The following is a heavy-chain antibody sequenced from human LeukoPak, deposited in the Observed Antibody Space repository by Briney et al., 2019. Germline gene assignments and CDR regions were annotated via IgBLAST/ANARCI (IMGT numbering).Heavy chain of an antibody. CDR3: AGRLAAAGTIFFDF. Sequence: SETLSLTCTVSGVSISGHYCSWIRQPPGKGLEWIGYINPSGTTDYNPSLRSRVTISLDTSNNQFSLKLTSVTAADTAVYYCAGRLAAAGTIFFDFWGQGSLVTVSS. CDR2: INPSGTT. J-gene: IGHJ4*02. V-gene: IGHV4-59*11. CDR1: GVSISGHY. D-gene: IGHD6-13*01.